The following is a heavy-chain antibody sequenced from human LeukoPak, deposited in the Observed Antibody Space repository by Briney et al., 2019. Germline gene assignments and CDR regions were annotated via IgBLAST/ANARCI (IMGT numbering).Heavy chain of an antibody. Sequence: SETLSLTCAVYGGSFSGYYWSWIRQPPGKGLEWIGEINQSGSTNYNPSLKSRITISIDTSKNQFSLKLSSVTAADTAVYYCARGRTTGDYWGQGTLVTVSS. CDR3: ARGRTTGDY. CDR2: INQSGST. D-gene: IGHD1-1*01. J-gene: IGHJ4*02. CDR1: GGSFSGYY. V-gene: IGHV4-34*01.